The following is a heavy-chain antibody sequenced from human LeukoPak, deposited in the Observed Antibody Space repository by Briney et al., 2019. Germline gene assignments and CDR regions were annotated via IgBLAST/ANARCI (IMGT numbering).Heavy chain of an antibody. Sequence: SETLSLTCAVSGGSISSTSYYWAWIRQPPGKGLEWIGTIYYGGSTYHNPSLKSRVTMSVDTSRNQFSLKLGSVDAADTAVYYCAKAGVRYFDSSGLYTFDFWGQGTTVTVSS. CDR2: IYYGGST. D-gene: IGHD3-22*01. CDR3: AKAGVRYFDSSGLYTFDF. J-gene: IGHJ3*01. V-gene: IGHV4-39*01. CDR1: GGSISSTSYY.